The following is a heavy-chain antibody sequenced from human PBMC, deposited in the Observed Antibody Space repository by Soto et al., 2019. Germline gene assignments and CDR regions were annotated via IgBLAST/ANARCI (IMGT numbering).Heavy chain of an antibody. CDR1: GYTFTSYA. CDR2: INAGNGNT. V-gene: IGHV1-3*01. Sequence: ASVKVSCKASGYTFTSYAMHWVRQAPGQRLEWMGWINAGNGNTKYSQKFQGRVTITRDTSASTAYMELSSLRSEDTAVYYCARIKLVEFFFINVDVYDMDVWGQGTPVTVS. CDR3: ARIKLVEFFFINVDVYDMDV. J-gene: IGHJ6*02. D-gene: IGHD3-16*01.